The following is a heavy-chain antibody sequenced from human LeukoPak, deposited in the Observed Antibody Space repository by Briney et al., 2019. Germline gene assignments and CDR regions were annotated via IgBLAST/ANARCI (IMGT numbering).Heavy chain of an antibody. J-gene: IGHJ4*02. V-gene: IGHV1-46*01. Sequence: ASVKVSCKASGYTFTSYYMHWVRQAPGQGLEWMGIINPSGGSTSYAQKSQGRVTMTRDMSTSTVYMELSRLTSDDTAVYYCAKSNRQLVAKGYYFDYWGQGTLVTVSS. CDR2: INPSGGST. CDR1: GYTFTSYY. CDR3: AKSNRQLVAKGYYFDY. D-gene: IGHD6-6*01.